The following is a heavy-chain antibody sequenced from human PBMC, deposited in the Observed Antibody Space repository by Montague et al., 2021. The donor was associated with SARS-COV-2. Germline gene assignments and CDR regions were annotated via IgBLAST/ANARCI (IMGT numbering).Heavy chain of an antibody. CDR3: VRDPHYEGLNGPPDF. J-gene: IGHJ4*02. D-gene: IGHD3-9*01. V-gene: IGHV4-4*08. Sequence: SETLSLTCTISGVSVTDYYWSWIRQPPGKGLEWVGDVLYNKGTNYNPSLKSRVAISVDTSKNQFSLRLNSVTAADTAVYYCVRDPHYEGLNGPPDFWGQGTLVTVSS. CDR2: VLYNKGT. CDR1: GVSVTDYY.